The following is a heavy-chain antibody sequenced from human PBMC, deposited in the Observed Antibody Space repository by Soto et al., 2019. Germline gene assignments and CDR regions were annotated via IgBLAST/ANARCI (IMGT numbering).Heavy chain of an antibody. CDR3: ARDLAKGGGSAGFDY. D-gene: IGHD1-26*01. CDR2: INPKSGGT. V-gene: IGHV1-2*02. Sequence: AAAVKVSCKASGYTFTVYYMHWVRQAPGQGLEWMGWINPKSGGTMYPQKFQGRVTMTWDTSISTAYMALTRLRSDDTAVYYCARDLAKGGGSAGFDYWGQGTLVTVFS. CDR1: GYTFTVYY. J-gene: IGHJ4*02.